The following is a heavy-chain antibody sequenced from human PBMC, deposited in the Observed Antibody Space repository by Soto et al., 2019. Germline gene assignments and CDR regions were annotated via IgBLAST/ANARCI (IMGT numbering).Heavy chain of an antibody. CDR2: IIPMFGTA. D-gene: IGHD6-13*01. Sequence: QVQLVQSGAEVKKPGSSVKVSCKASGGTFSSYAISWVRQAPGQGLEWMGGIIPMFGTANYAQKFQGRVTITADESTSTAYMELSSLRSEDTAVYYCTRVHRHIAAAGNQGGSYYYYGMDVWGQGTTVTVSS. CDR3: TRVHRHIAAAGNQGGSYYYYGMDV. V-gene: IGHV1-69*01. J-gene: IGHJ6*02. CDR1: GGTFSSYA.